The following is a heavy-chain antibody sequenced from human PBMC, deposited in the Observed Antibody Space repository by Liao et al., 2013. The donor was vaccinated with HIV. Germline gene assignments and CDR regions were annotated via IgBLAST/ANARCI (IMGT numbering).Heavy chain of an antibody. Sequence: QMQLQESGPGLVKPSETLSLTCTVSGGSISSYYWSWIRQPAGKGLEWIGLVSSSGNTNYSPSLKSRVTMSLDTTKNQLSLQLNSVTAADTAVYFCARGLGGPFDYWGQGTLVAVSS. D-gene: IGHD1-26*01. V-gene: IGHV4-4*07. J-gene: IGHJ4*02. CDR3: ARGLGGPFDY. CDR2: VSSSGNT. CDR1: GGSISSYY.